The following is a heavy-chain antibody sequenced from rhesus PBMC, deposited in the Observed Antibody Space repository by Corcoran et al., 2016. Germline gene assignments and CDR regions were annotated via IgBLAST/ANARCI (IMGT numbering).Heavy chain of an antibody. D-gene: IGHD1-20*01. CDR1: GFTFRSFG. J-gene: IGHJ5-1*01. CDR2: ISYTGDNS. V-gene: IGHV3S5*01. Sequence: EMQLVETDGGLVQPGGSLRLSWAASGFTFRSFGMDWVRQAQGKGLGWVSVISYTGDNSYYADSVKGRCTLSRDNSKDTLSLQLDSLRPEDTAVYYCAKGGFGWNRDRFDVWGAGVVVSVSS. CDR3: AKGGFGWNRDRFDV.